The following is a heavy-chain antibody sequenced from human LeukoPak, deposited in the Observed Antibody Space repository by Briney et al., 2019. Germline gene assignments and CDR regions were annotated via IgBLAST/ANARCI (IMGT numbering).Heavy chain of an antibody. CDR1: GFTFSDYY. D-gene: IGHD6-6*01. V-gene: IGHV3-11*04. CDR3: ASPNPRIAARPYYYYYMDV. J-gene: IGHJ6*03. Sequence: GGSLRLSCAASGFTFSDYYMSWIRQAPGKGLEWVSYISSSGSTIYYADSVKGRFTISRDNAKNSLYLQMNSLRAEDTAVYYCASPNPRIAARPYYYYYMDVWDKGTTVTVSS. CDR2: ISSSGSTI.